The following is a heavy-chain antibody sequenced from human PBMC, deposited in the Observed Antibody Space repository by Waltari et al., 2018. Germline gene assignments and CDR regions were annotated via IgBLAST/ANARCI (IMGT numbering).Heavy chain of an antibody. CDR1: GYSITSGYH. D-gene: IGHD3-9*01. J-gene: IGHJ4*02. Sequence: QVQLQESGPGLVKASETLSLTCTVSGYSITSGYHWGWLRQPPGKGLEWIGSIYRSGITYYNPSLKSRVTISVDTSKNQFSLKLSSVTAADTAVYYCARVDWLFDYWGQGILVTVSS. CDR2: IYRSGIT. CDR3: ARVDWLFDY. V-gene: IGHV4-38-2*02.